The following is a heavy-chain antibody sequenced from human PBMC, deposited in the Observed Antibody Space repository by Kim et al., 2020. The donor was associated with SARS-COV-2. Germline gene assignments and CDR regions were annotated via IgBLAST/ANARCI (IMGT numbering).Heavy chain of an antibody. CDR3: ASLTTTVHLQDY. V-gene: IGHV3-74*01. Sequence: GGSLRLSCAASGFTFDTYWMHWVRQAPGKGLVWLSRINSAGRITNYADSVKGRFSVSRDNAKNTLYLQMNNLRVEDTAVYYCASLTTTVHLQDYWGQGTLVTVSS. J-gene: IGHJ4*02. CDR1: GFTFDTYW. D-gene: IGHD4-17*01. CDR2: INSAGRIT.